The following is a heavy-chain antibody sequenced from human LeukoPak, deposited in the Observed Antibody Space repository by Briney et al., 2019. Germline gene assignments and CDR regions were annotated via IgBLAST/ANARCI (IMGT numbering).Heavy chain of an antibody. V-gene: IGHV3-23*01. CDR1: GFTFSSYA. D-gene: IGHD3-3*01. J-gene: IGHJ4*02. Sequence: GGSLRLSCAASGFTFSSYAMSWVRQAPGKGLEWVSAISGSGGSTYYADSVKGRFTISRDNSKKTVYLQMNSLRAEDTAVYYCAKDWADFWSGYFLFDYWGRGTLVTVSS. CDR3: AKDWADFWSGYFLFDY. CDR2: ISGSGGST.